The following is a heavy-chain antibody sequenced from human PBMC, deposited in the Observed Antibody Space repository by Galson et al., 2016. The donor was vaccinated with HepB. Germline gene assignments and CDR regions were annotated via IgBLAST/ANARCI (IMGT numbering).Heavy chain of an antibody. J-gene: IGHJ6*03. CDR2: TYYRSKWYN. CDR1: GDSVSSNSAS. Sequence: CAISGDSVSSNSASWNFIRQSPSRGLEWLGRTYYRSKWYNDYAVSVRSRITINPDTSKNQFSLQLNSVTPEDTAVYYFARGISEQLKPSAYYYYVDVWGKGTTVTVSS. D-gene: IGHD1-1*01. V-gene: IGHV6-1*01. CDR3: ARGISEQLKPSAYYYYVDV.